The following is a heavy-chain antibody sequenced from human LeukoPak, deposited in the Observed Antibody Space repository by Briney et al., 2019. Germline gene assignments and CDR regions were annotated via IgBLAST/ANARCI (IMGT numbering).Heavy chain of an antibody. CDR2: IYYSGST. D-gene: IGHD1-1*01. J-gene: IGHJ6*03. CDR3: ARGRASLDNYYYYYYMDV. CDR1: GDSINNYY. Sequence: PSETLSLTCTVSGDSINNYYWSWIRQPPGKGLEWIGYIYYSGSTNYNPSLKSRVTISVDTSKNQFSLKLSSVTAADTAVYYCARGRASLDNYYYYYYMDVWGKGTTVTISS. V-gene: IGHV4-59*01.